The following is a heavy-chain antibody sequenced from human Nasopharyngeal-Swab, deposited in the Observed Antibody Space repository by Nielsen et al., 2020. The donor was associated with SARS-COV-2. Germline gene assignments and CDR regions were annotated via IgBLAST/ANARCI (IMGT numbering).Heavy chain of an antibody. J-gene: IGHJ4*02. CDR2: IYCSGST. V-gene: IGHV4-39*01. D-gene: IGHD3-10*01. CDR3: ARRKREEVRGVRYYFDY. Sequence: WIRQPPGKGLEWIGSIYCSGSTYYTPSLKSRVTISVDTSKNQFSLKLSSVTAADTAVYYCARRKREEVRGVRYYFDYWGQGTLVTVSS.